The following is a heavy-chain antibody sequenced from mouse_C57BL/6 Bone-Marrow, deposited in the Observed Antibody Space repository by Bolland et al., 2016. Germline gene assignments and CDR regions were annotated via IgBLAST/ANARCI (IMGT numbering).Heavy chain of an antibody. J-gene: IGHJ4*01. Sequence: SGSIKYNEKFKDKATLTADKSSSTVYMELSRLTSEDSAVYFCARHEDYEGLRYAMDYWGQGTS. V-gene: IGHV1-62-2*01. D-gene: IGHD2-12*01. CDR3: ARHEDYEGLRYAMDY. CDR2: SGSI.